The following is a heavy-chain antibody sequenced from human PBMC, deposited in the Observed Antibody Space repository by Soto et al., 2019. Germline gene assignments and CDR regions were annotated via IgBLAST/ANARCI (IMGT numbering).Heavy chain of an antibody. Sequence: GAPMRLSCVDAGFTFSTYGIHWVRPTPSKGLEWVSVISYDGSHTHYADSVRGRFTVSRDNSKSTVYLQMNTLRPDDTAVYYCAKDLGPPRGSYPDSWGPGTLVTVSS. J-gene: IGHJ4*02. CDR1: GFTFSTYG. D-gene: IGHD1-26*01. V-gene: IGHV3-30*18. CDR2: ISYDGSHT. CDR3: AKDLGPPRGSYPDS.